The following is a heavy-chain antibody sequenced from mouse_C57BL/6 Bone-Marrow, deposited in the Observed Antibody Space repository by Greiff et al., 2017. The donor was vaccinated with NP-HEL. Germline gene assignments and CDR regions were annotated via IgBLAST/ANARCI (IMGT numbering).Heavy chain of an antibody. Sequence: QVQLKQSGAELVRPGASVTLSCKASGYTFTDYEMHWVKQTPVHGLEWIGAIDPETGGTAYNQKFKGKAILTADKSSSTAYMELRSLTSEDSAVYYGTRSGAYYSNYETMDYWGQGTSVTVSS. J-gene: IGHJ4*01. V-gene: IGHV1-15*01. CDR2: IDPETGGT. CDR3: TRSGAYYSNYETMDY. CDR1: GYTFTDYE. D-gene: IGHD2-5*01.